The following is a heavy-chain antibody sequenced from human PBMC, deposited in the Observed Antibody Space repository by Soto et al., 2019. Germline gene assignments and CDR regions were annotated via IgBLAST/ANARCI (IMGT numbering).Heavy chain of an antibody. CDR2: IFHTGTV. CDR3: ARHVRHSDGGDPTPRYFDY. Sequence: PXETLSLTCSVSGSSISSVDNCWGWIRQSREKGLEWIGTIFHTGTVYYNPSLKSRLTVSQDTSKKQFSLNLSSVTAADTAVYYCARHVRHSDGGDPTPRYFDYWGQGTLVTVSS. J-gene: IGHJ4*02. V-gene: IGHV4-39*01. D-gene: IGHD2-21*02. CDR1: GSSISSVDNC.